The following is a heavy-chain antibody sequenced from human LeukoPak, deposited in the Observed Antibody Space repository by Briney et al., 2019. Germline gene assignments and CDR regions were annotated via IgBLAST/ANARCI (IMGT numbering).Heavy chain of an antibody. CDR3: AGDGYCSGGSCYQNWFDP. V-gene: IGHV1-69*13. Sequence: SVKVSCKASGGTFSSYAFSWVRQAPGQGLEWMGGIIPIFGTANYAQKFQGRVTITADESTSTAYMELSSLRSEDTAVYYCAGDGYCSGGSCYQNWFDPWGQGTLVTVSS. J-gene: IGHJ5*02. CDR2: IIPIFGTA. CDR1: GGTFSSYA. D-gene: IGHD2-15*01.